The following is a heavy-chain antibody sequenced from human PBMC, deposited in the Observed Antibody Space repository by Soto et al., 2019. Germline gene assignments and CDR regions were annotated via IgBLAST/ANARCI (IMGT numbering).Heavy chain of an antibody. Sequence: QVQLVESGGGVVQPGRSLRLSCAASGFTFSSYAMHWVRQAPGKGLEWVALISYDGGNKYYTDSVKGRFTISRDNSKNTLYLQMNSLRAEDTALYYWARGGIRTSQYYLDYWGQETLVTVSS. V-gene: IGHV3-30-3*01. J-gene: IGHJ4*02. CDR2: ISYDGGNK. CDR3: ARGGIRTSQYYLDY. D-gene: IGHD1-20*01. CDR1: GFTFSSYA.